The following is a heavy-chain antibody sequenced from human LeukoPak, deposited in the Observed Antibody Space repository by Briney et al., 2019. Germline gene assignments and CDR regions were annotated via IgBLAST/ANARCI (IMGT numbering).Heavy chain of an antibody. Sequence: SRTLSLTCAISGDSVSSNSAAWNWITQSPSRGLEWLGRTYYRSKWYNDYAVSVKSRITINPDTSKNQFSLQLNSVTPEDTAVYYCAQGKWYFGLWGRGTLVTVSS. CDR3: AQGKWYFGL. CDR1: GDSVSSNSAA. V-gene: IGHV6-1*01. CDR2: TYYRSKWYN. J-gene: IGHJ2*01.